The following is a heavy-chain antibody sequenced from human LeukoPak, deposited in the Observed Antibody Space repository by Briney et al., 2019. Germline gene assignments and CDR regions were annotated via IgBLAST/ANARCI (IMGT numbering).Heavy chain of an antibody. Sequence: TGGSLRLSCAASGFTFSSYGMHWVRQAPGKGLKWVANIKQDGSEKYYVDSVKGRFTISRDNAKNSLYLQMNSLRAEDTAVYYCARVIYCSGGSCYSEPVDYWGQGTLSPSPQ. D-gene: IGHD2-15*01. J-gene: IGHJ4*02. CDR3: ARVIYCSGGSCYSEPVDY. V-gene: IGHV3-7*01. CDR1: GFTFSSYG. CDR2: IKQDGSEK.